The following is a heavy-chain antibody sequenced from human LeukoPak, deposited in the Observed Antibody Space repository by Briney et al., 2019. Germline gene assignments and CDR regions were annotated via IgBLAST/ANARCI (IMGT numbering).Heavy chain of an antibody. Sequence: ASVKVSCKASGYTFTSYYMHWVRQAPGQGLEWIGIINPSGGSTSYAQKFQGRVTMTRDTSTSTVYMELSSLRSEDTAVYYCARDCGGDCYSRYFQHWGQGTLVTVSS. J-gene: IGHJ1*01. CDR3: ARDCGGDCYSRYFQH. CDR2: INPSGGST. CDR1: GYTFTSYY. V-gene: IGHV1-46*01. D-gene: IGHD2-21*02.